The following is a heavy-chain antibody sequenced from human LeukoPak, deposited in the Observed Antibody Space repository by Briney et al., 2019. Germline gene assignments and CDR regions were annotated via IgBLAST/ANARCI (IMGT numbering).Heavy chain of an antibody. J-gene: IGHJ4*02. CDR2: ISGNTGST. CDR3: AKDAVAPGSGGDDFDY. CDR1: GFTLSVNA. Sequence: TLGSLRHSSAASGFTLSVNAMSWVRQGPGKGLGWVSVISGNTGSTYYADSGKGRFTTARDNSKNTLSLQMNSLRAEDTAVYFCAKDAVAPGSGGDDFDYWGQGTLVTVSS. V-gene: IGHV3-23*01. D-gene: IGHD3-10*01.